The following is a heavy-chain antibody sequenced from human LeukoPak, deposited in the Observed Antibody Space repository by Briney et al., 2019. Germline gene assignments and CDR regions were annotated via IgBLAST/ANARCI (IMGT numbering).Heavy chain of an antibody. CDR1: GYSFTDYY. CDR2: INPNSGGT. D-gene: IGHD2-21*01. V-gene: IGHV1-2*02. J-gene: IGHJ5*02. Sequence: ASVKVSCKPSGYSFTDYYMHWVRQAPGQGLEWMGWINPNSGGTSSAQKFQGRVTMTRDTSISTVYMEVSWLTSDDTAIYYCARADRLHGGPYLIGPWGQGTLVTVSS. CDR3: ARADRLHGGPYLIGP.